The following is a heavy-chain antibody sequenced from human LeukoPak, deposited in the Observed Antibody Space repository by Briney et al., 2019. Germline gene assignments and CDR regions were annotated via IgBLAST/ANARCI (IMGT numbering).Heavy chain of an antibody. CDR1: GYTFTGYY. J-gene: IGHJ6*03. CDR3: ARIRENYYYYYMDV. CDR2: INPNSGGT. D-gene: IGHD4-17*01. Sequence: ASVKVSCKASGYTFTGYYMHWVRQAPGQGLEWMGWINPNSGGTNYAQKFQGRVTMTRDTSISTAYMELSRLRSDDTAVYYCARIRENYYYYYMDVWGKGTTVTASS. V-gene: IGHV1-2*02.